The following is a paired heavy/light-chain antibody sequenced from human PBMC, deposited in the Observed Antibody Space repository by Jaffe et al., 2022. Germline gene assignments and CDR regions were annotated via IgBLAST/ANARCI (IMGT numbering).Light chain of an antibody. V-gene: IGKV3-11*01. J-gene: IGKJ4*01. CDR3: QHRSNWPLT. Sequence: EIVLTQSPATLSLSPGERATLSCRASQSVSTYLAWYQQKPGQAPRLLIYDASNRATGIPARFSGSGSGTDFTLTISSLEPEDFAVYYCQHRSNWPLTFGGGTKVEIK. CDR2: DAS. CDR1: QSVSTY.
Heavy chain of an antibody. CDR3: AHRLCLDNMDSSAWYWYFDL. CDR2: IYWNDDK. Sequence: QITLEESGPTLVKPTQTLTLTCTFSGLSLSTSGEAVGWIRQPPGKALEWLAVIYWNDDKRYSPSLKSRVTITKDTSKNQVVLTMTNMDPADTATYYCAHRLCLDNMDSSAWYWYFDLWGRGTLVTVSS. V-gene: IGHV2-5*01. D-gene: IGHD3-22*01. J-gene: IGHJ2*01. CDR1: GLSLSTSGEA.